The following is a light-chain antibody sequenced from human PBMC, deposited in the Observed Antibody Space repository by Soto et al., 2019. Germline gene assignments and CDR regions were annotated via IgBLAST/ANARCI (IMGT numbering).Light chain of an antibody. Sequence: QAVLTQPASVSGSPGQSITVSCTGSSSDFGDDKYVSWYQQQPGKGPNLLIYGVNSRPSGISNRFSGSKSGNTASLTISGLQVVDEAEYFCGSFTTSRIWVFGVGTKVTVL. J-gene: IGLJ3*02. V-gene: IGLV2-14*01. CDR1: SSDFGDDKY. CDR2: GVN. CDR3: GSFTTSRIWV.